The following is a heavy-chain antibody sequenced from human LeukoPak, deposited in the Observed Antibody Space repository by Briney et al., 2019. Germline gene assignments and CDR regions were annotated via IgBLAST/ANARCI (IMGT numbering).Heavy chain of an antibody. V-gene: IGHV3-74*01. CDR2: INSDGSST. J-gene: IGHJ4*02. Sequence: GGSLRLSCAASGFTFSSYWMHWVRQAPGKGLVWVSRINSDGSSTSYADSVKGRFTISRDNAKNSLYLQMNSLRAEDTAVYYCATHTAMVVFDYWGQGTLVTVSS. CDR1: GFTFSSYW. D-gene: IGHD5-18*01. CDR3: ATHTAMVVFDY.